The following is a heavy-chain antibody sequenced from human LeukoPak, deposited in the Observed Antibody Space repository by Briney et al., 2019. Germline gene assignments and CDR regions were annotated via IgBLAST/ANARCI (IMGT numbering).Heavy chain of an antibody. CDR3: ARHRPSSGKGLDY. V-gene: IGHV1-8*02. CDR2: MNPNSGNT. J-gene: IGHJ4*02. CDR1: GDTFTGYY. Sequence: ASVKVSCKASGDTFTGYYIHWVRQATGQGLEWMGWMNPNSGNTGYAQKLQGRVTMTTDTSTSTAYMELRSLRSDDTAVYYCARHRPSSGKGLDYWGQGTLVTVSS. D-gene: IGHD3-22*01.